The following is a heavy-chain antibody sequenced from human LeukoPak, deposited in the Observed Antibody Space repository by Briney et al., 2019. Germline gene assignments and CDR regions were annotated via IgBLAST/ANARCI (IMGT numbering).Heavy chain of an antibody. Sequence: ASVKVSCKASGYTFTSYGISWVRQAPGQGLEWMGWISAYNGNTNYAQKLQGRVTMTTDTSTSTAYMELRSLRSEDTAVYYCARTPTTVVTLDYWGQGTLVTVSS. CDR3: ARTPTTVVTLDY. CDR1: GYTFTSYG. J-gene: IGHJ4*02. CDR2: ISAYNGNT. V-gene: IGHV1-18*01. D-gene: IGHD4-23*01.